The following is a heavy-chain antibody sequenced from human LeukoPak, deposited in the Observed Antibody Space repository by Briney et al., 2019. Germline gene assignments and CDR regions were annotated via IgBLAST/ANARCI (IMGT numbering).Heavy chain of an antibody. CDR2: ISSSSSTI. D-gene: IGHD3-3*01. CDR3: ARGGSEWLLYDWFDP. V-gene: IGHV3-48*01. Sequence: GGSLRLSCAASGFTFSSYSMNWVRQAPVKGLEWVSCISSSSSTIYYADSVKGRFTISRDNAKNSLYLQMNSLRAEDTAVYYCARGGSEWLLYDWFDPWGQGTLVTVSS. J-gene: IGHJ5*02. CDR1: GFTFSSYS.